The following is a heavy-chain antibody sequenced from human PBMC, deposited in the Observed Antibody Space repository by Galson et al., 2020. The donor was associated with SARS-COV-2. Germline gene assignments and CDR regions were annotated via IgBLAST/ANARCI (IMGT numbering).Heavy chain of an antibody. CDR3: ASIVILRYLVWLQDYLDY. CDR2: ISGHGSST. V-gene: IGHV3-23*01. D-gene: IGHD3-9*01. J-gene: IGHJ4*02. CDR1: GFTFSSYA. Sequence: GESLKISCAASGFTFSSYAMTWVRQAPGKGLEWVSGISGHGSSTYYADSVKGRFTISRDNSKNTLNLQMDSLRADDTAVYYCASIVILRYLVWLQDYLDYWGQGTLVTVSS.